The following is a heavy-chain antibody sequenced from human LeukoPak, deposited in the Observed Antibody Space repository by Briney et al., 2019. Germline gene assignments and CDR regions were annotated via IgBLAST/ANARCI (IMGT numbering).Heavy chain of an antibody. CDR1: GFTFSSYS. CDR2: ISGSGGST. J-gene: IGHJ4*02. CDR3: AKSPTTVTTRYFDY. Sequence: GGSLRLSCAASGFTFSSYSMNWVRQAPGKGLEWVSAISGSGGSTYYADSVKGRFTISRDNSKNTLYLQMNSLRAEDTAVYYCAKSPTTVTTRYFDYWGQGTLVTVSS. V-gene: IGHV3-23*01. D-gene: IGHD4-17*01.